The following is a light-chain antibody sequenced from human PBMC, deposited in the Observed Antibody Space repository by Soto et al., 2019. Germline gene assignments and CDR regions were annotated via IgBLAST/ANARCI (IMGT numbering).Light chain of an antibody. CDR3: QQYNNWLT. V-gene: IGKV3-11*01. CDR2: DAS. Sequence: EIVLTQSPASLSLSPGERATLSCRASQNISSYLAWFQQKPGQAPRLLIYDASNRATGIPARFSGSGSGTDFTLTISSLEPEDFAVYYCQQYNNWLTFGQGTKVDIK. J-gene: IGKJ1*01. CDR1: QNISSY.